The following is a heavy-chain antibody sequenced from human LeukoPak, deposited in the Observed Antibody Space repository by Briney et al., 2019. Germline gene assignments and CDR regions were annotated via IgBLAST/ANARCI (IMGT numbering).Heavy chain of an antibody. J-gene: IGHJ1*01. CDR1: GFTFSSYG. CDR2: IWYDGSNK. V-gene: IGHV3-33*01. Sequence: GGSLRLSCAASGFTFSSYGMHWVRQAPGKGLEWVAVIWYDGSNKYYADSVKGRFTISRDNSKNTLYLQMNSLRAEDTAVYYCARGRTIRSRAFQHWGQGTLVTVSS. CDR3: ARGRTIRSRAFQH. D-gene: IGHD2-21*01.